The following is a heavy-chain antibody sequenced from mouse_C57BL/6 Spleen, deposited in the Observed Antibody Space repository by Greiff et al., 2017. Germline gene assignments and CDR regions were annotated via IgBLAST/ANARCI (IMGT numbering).Heavy chain of an antibody. CDR2: ISSGGSYT. CDR1: GFTFSSYG. V-gene: IGHV5-6*01. D-gene: IGHD6-1*01. CDR3: ARHASYYFDY. Sequence: EVKLVESGGDLVKPGGSLKLSCAASGFTFSSYGMSWVRQTPDKRLEWVATISSGGSYTYYPASVKGRFTISRDNAKNTLYLQMSSLKSEDTAMYYCARHASYYFDYWGQGTTLTVSS. J-gene: IGHJ2*01.